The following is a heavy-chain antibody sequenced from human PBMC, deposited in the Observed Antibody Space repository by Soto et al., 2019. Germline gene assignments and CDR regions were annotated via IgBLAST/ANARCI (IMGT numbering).Heavy chain of an antibody. CDR1: GGTFSSYA. Sequence: QVQLVQSGAEVKKPGSSVKVSCKASGGTFSSYAISWVRQAPGQGLEWMGGIIPIFGTANYAQKFQGRVTITADESTSTAYMELSSLRSEDTAVYYCARSKGVIGQPPWGWFDPWGQGTLVTVSS. J-gene: IGHJ5*02. CDR2: IIPIFGTA. V-gene: IGHV1-69*01. CDR3: ARSKGVIGQPPWGWFDP. D-gene: IGHD3-16*02.